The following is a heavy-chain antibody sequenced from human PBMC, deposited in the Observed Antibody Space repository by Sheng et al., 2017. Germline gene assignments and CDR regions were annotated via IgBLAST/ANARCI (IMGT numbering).Heavy chain of an antibody. CDR3: ARERETYDFSEWLLLGGWFDP. Sequence: QVQLQESGPGLVKPSETLSLTCTVSGGSISSYYWSWIRQPAGKGLEWIGRIYTSGSTNYNPSLKSRVTMSVDTSKNQFSLKLSSVTAADTAVYYCARERETYDFSEWLLLGGWFDPGAREPWSPSPQ. CDR1: GGSISSYY. CDR2: IYTSGST. J-gene: IGHJ5*02. D-gene: IGHD3-3*01. V-gene: IGHV4-4*07.